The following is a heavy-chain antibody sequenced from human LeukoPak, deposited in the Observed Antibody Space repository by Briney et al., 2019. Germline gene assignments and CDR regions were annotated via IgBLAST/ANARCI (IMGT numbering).Heavy chain of an antibody. D-gene: IGHD6-19*01. CDR3: ARDHRSGSH. Sequence: PGGSLRLSCAASGFTFSSYAMHWVRQAPGKGLGWVAVISYDGSNKYYADSVKGRFTISRDNSKNTLYLQMNSLRAEDTVVYYCARDHRSGSHWGQGTLVTVSS. J-gene: IGHJ4*02. CDR2: ISYDGSNK. CDR1: GFTFSSYA. V-gene: IGHV3-30-3*01.